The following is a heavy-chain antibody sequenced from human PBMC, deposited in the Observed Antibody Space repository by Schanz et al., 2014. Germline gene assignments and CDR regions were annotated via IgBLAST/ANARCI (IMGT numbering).Heavy chain of an antibody. CDR3: ARANYRRKINFDY. Sequence: VQLVESGGGLVQPGGSLRLSCGGSGFTFSKYWMSWVRQAPGKGLEWVSYISGTTTYTNYADSVKGRFTISRDNAKNTLYLQMNSLRAEDAAVYYCARANYRRKINFDYWGRGTLVTVSS. CDR1: GFTFSKYW. V-gene: IGHV3-11*06. CDR2: ISGTTTYT. J-gene: IGHJ4*02. D-gene: IGHD3-10*01.